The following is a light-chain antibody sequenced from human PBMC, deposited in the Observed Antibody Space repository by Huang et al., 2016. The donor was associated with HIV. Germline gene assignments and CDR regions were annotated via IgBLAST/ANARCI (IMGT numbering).Light chain of an antibody. CDR3: QHSFRSPYT. CDR2: GAS. J-gene: IGKJ2*01. CDR1: QRISKY. V-gene: IGKV1-39*01. Sequence: DIQMTQSPSSLSASVGDRVTITCRASQRISKYLNWYQQKPGRAPNLLIYGASNLQSGGPSRFSGIGSETDFTLTISGLQPGDFATYYCQHSFRSPYTFGQGTKVDMK.